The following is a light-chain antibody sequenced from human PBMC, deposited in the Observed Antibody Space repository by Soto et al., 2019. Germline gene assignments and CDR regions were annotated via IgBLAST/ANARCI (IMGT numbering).Light chain of an antibody. CDR2: GAS. CDR3: QQYYNWPRT. J-gene: IGKJ1*01. V-gene: IGKV3-15*01. Sequence: EIVMTQSPPTLSVSPGERATLSCRASQSVSSNLAWYQQKPGQAPRLLIYGASTRATGIPDRFSGSGSGTEFTLSISSLQSEDFAVYYCQQYYNWPRTFGQGTKVDIK. CDR1: QSVSSN.